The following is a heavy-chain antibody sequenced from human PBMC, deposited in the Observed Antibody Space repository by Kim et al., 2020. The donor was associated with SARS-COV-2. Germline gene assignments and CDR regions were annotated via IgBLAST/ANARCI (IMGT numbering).Heavy chain of an antibody. D-gene: IGHD3-22*01. CDR2: IYYSGST. J-gene: IGHJ4*02. Sequence: SETLSLTCTVSGGSISSYYWSWIRQPPGKGLEWIGYIYYSGSTNYNPSLKSRVTISVDTSKNQFSLKLSSVTAADTAVYYCARAGRGYYYDSSGYYYFDYWGQGTLVTVSS. CDR3: ARAGRGYYYDSSGYYYFDY. CDR1: GGSISSYY. V-gene: IGHV4-59*13.